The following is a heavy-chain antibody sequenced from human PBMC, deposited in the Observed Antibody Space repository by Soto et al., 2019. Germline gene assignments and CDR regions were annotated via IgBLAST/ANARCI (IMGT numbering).Heavy chain of an antibody. CDR3: ARTPVWWLQRWTFDY. V-gene: IGHV3-33*01. D-gene: IGHD5-12*01. Sequence: GGSLRLSCAASGFTFSSDGMHWVRQAPGKGLEWVAVIWYDGSNKYYADSVKGRFTISRDNSKNTLYLQMNSLRAEDTAVYYCARTPVWWLQRWTFDYWGQGTLVTVSS. CDR2: IWYDGSNK. CDR1: GFTFSSDG. J-gene: IGHJ4*02.